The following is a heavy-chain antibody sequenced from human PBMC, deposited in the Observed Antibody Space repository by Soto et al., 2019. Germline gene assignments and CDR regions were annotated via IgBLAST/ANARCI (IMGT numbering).Heavy chain of an antibody. CDR1: GYTFTSFD. D-gene: IGHD6-19*01. CDR2: INVHSGDA. CDR3: AMSEGWYSFHH. J-gene: IGHJ4*02. V-gene: IGHV1-3*01. Sequence: ASVKVSCKASGYTFTSFDIHWVRQGPGHRLEYMGGINVHSGDAKYSQRFQGRVTISRDTPATTVYMELTSLRFEDTAVYHCAMSEGWYSFHHWGQGTLVTSPQ.